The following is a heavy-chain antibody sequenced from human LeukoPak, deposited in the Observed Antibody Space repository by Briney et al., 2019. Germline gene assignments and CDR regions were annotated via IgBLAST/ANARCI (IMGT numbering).Heavy chain of an antibody. D-gene: IGHD3-3*01. CDR2: ISSSSSTI. CDR3: ARVGYDFWSGLGGLDY. Sequence: PGGSLRLSCAASGSTFSSYSMNWVRQAPGKGLEWVSYISSSSSTIYYADSVKGRFTISRDNAKNSLYLQMNSLRAEDTAVYYCARVGYDFWSGLGGLDYWGQGTLVTVSS. J-gene: IGHJ4*02. CDR1: GSTFSSYS. V-gene: IGHV3-48*01.